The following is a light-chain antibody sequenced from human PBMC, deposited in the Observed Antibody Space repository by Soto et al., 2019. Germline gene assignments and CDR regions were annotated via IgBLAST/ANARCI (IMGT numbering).Light chain of an antibody. CDR2: HAS. CDR1: QSISNW. J-gene: IGKJ5*01. V-gene: IGKV1-5*01. Sequence: DIQMTQSPSTLSASVGDRVTITCRASQSISNWLAWYQQKPGTAPKVLIYHASTRATGIPARFSGSGSGTEFTLTISSLQSEDFAVYYCQQRSNWPPITFGQGTRLEIK. CDR3: QQRSNWPPIT.